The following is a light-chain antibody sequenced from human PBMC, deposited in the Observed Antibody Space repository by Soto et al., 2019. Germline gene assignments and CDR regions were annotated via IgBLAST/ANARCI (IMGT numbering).Light chain of an antibody. J-gene: IGKJ2*01. V-gene: IGKV1D-13*01. CDR3: QQFNNYLYT. CDR1: QRIRSA. Sequence: AIQLTQSPSSLSASVGDRVTITCRASQRIRSALAWYQQKPGKSPKVLIYDASNLENGVPSRFSGSGSGTDFTLTISSLQPEDSATYYCQQFNNYLYTFGQGTKLEIK. CDR2: DAS.